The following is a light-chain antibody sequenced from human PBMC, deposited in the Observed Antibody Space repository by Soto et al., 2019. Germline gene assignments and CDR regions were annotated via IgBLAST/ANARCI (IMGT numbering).Light chain of an antibody. V-gene: IGKV3D-15*01. J-gene: IGKJ2*02. CDR3: QQYNNGPPLMCS. CDR2: GAS. Sequence: EIVMTQSPATLPVSTGERATLSCRASQSVSSNLAWYQQKPGQAPRLLIYGASTRATGIPARFSGSGSGTEFTLTISSLHSEDFAVYYCQQYNNGPPLMCSFGQGTKLEI. CDR1: QSVSSN.